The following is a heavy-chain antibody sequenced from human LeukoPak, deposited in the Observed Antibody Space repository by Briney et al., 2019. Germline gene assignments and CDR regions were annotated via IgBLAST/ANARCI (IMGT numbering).Heavy chain of an antibody. D-gene: IGHD1-26*01. Sequence: GGSLRLSCAASGFTFSSYAMSWVRQAPGKGLEWVSGISGSGGNTYYADSVKGRFTISRDNSKNTSYLQMNSLRAEDTAVYYCAKRAHSGSYYAAFDIWGQGTMVTVSS. CDR3: AKRAHSGSYYAAFDI. V-gene: IGHV3-23*01. CDR2: ISGSGGNT. J-gene: IGHJ3*02. CDR1: GFTFSSYA.